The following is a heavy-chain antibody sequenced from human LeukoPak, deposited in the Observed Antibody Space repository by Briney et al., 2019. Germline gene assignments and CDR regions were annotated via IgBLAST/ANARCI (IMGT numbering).Heavy chain of an antibody. CDR3: ATQENSGWYHYFDY. Sequence: ASVKVSCKVSGYTLTELSMHWVRQAPGKGLEWMGGFDPEDGETIYAQKFQSRVTMTEDTSTDTAYMELSSLRSEDTAVYYCATQENSGWYHYFDYWGQGTLVTVSS. CDR2: FDPEDGET. D-gene: IGHD6-19*01. CDR1: GYTLTELS. J-gene: IGHJ4*02. V-gene: IGHV1-24*01.